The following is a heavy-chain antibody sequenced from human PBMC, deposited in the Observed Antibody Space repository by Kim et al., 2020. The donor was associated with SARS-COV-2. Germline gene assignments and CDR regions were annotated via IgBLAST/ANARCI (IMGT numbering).Heavy chain of an antibody. CDR3: ASHKRMTSVFDS. J-gene: IGHJ4*02. Sequence: SETLSLTCTVSGDSINSQTCTWTWFRQPPGKGLKDIIYSRNNNNNPSLRSRVTISLEPTNNQLFLNLMTVTAAETAIYYCASHKRMTSVFDSGGQVALVTVYS. CDR1: GDSINSQTCT. V-gene: IGHV4-61*01. CDR2: SRNN.